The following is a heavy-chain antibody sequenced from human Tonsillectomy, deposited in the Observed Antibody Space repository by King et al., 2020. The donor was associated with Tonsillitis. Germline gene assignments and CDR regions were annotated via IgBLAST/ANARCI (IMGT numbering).Heavy chain of an antibody. J-gene: IGHJ5*02. CDR1: GYSFTSYW. CDR3: ARRDGSSSFYGTNWFDP. Sequence: VQLVQSGAEVKKPGESLKISCKGSGYSFTSYWIGWVRQMPGKGLEWMGIIYPGDSDTRYSPSFQGQVTISADKSISTAYLQWSSLKAANTAMHDCARRDGSSSFYGTNWFDPWGQGTLVTVSS. CDR2: IYPGDSDT. D-gene: IGHD6-6*01. V-gene: IGHV5-51*01.